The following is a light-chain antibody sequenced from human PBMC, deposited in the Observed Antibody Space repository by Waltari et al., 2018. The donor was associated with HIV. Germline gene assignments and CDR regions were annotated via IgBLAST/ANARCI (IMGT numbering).Light chain of an antibody. CDR1: QCIGSNS. V-gene: IGKV3-20*01. Sequence: EIVLTQYPGTLSLSPRERRTLFCTANQCIGSNSLAWYHQKPGQPPRLLIYATSTRATGIPDRFSCAGSGRFFSLTISSLEPEDSAVYFCQQYVTSPKTFGQGTKVEMK. CDR2: ATS. J-gene: IGKJ1*01. CDR3: QQYVTSPKT.